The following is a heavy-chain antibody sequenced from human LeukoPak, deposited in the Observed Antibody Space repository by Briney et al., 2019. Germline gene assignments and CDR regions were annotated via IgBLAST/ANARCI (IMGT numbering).Heavy chain of an antibody. D-gene: IGHD3-22*01. Sequence: PGGSLRLSCAASGFTFSSYAMSWVRQAPGKGLEWVSAISGSGGSTYYADSVKGRFTISRDNSKNTLYLQMNSLRAEDTAVYYCAGGGDSAGYYYPMFHYWGQGTLVTVSS. CDR2: ISGSGGST. J-gene: IGHJ4*02. CDR1: GFTFSSYA. CDR3: AGGGDSAGYYYPMFHY. V-gene: IGHV3-23*01.